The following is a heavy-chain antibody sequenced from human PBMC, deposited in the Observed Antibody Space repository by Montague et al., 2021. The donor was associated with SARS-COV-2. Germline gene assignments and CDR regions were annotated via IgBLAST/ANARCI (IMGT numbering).Heavy chain of an antibody. CDR3: ARGSGWMGNAFDI. V-gene: IGHV4-59*01. CDR1: GVSISSYN. D-gene: IGHD6-19*01. J-gene: IGHJ3*02. Sequence: SETLSLTCTVSGVSISSYNWSWMRQPPGKGLEWMGYIYYSGSTNYNHSLRSRVTISVDTSKNQFSLKLSSVTAADTAAYYCARGSGWMGNAFDIWGQGTMVTVSS. CDR2: IYYSGST.